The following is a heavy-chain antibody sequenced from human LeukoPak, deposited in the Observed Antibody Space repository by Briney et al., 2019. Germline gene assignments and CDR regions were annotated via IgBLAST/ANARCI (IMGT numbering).Heavy chain of an antibody. J-gene: IGHJ4*02. D-gene: IGHD3-22*01. Sequence: GGSLRLSCAASGFTVSSNYMSWVRQAPGKGLEWVSVIYSGGSTYYADSVKGRFTISRDNSKNTLYLQVNSLRAEDTAVYYCARAPPVYYDSSGYSYWGQGTLVTVSS. CDR3: ARAPPVYYDSSGYSY. V-gene: IGHV3-66*01. CDR2: IYSGGST. CDR1: GFTVSSNY.